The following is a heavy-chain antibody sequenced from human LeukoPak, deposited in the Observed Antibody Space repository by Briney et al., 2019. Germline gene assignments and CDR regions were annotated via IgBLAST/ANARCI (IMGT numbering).Heavy chain of an antibody. CDR3: AKGQYYDGSGYFDY. CDR2: FSGSGGST. Sequence: GGSLRLSCAASGFTFSIYSMNWVRQAPGKGLEWVSGFSGSGGSTYYADSVKGRFSISRDNSENTLFLQMNSLRAEDTAVYYCAKGQYYDGSGYFDYWGQGTLVTVSS. J-gene: IGHJ4*02. D-gene: IGHD3-22*01. CDR1: GFTFSIYS. V-gene: IGHV3-23*01.